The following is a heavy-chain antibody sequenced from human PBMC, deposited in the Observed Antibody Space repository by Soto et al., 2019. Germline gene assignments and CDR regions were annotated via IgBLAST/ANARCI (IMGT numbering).Heavy chain of an antibody. CDR2: ISSSSSTI. Sequence: PGGSLRLSCAASGFTFSSYSMNWVRQAPGKGLEWVSNISSSSSTIYYADSVKGRFTISRDNAKNSLYLQMNSLRDEDTAVYYCARDEMSWFGGSYHGLDYWGQGTLVTVSS. D-gene: IGHD1-26*01. CDR3: ARDEMSWFGGSYHGLDY. V-gene: IGHV3-48*02. CDR1: GFTFSSYS. J-gene: IGHJ4*02.